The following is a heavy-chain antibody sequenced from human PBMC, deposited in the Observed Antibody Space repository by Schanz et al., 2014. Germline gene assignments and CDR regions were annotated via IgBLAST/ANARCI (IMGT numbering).Heavy chain of an antibody. J-gene: IGHJ6*02. CDR1: GRTFIVYH. V-gene: IGHV1-2*06. D-gene: IGHD3-3*02. Sequence: QVQLVQSGAEVKKPGASMKVSCKASGRTFIVYHVLHWVRQAPGQGLEWMGRISPNSGDTHSAQKFQGRVTMTWDRSIGTANMELSRLRSDDTAVYYCARENKDYDSILNKFFHYGLDLWGQGTTVTVSS. CDR2: ISPNSGDT. CDR3: ARENKDYDSILNKFFHYGLDL.